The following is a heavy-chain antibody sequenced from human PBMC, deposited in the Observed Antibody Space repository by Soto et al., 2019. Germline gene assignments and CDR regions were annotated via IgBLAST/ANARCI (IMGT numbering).Heavy chain of an antibody. CDR1: GFTFSSYG. D-gene: IGHD3-3*01. V-gene: IGHV3-33*01. Sequence: QVQLVESGGGVVQPGTSLRLSCAASGFTFSSYGMHWVRQAPGKGLEWVAVIWYDGSDKYYADSVKGRFTISRDNSKNTLYLQMNSLRAEDTAVYYCPRETTIFGVVIYAFDIWGQGTMVTVSS. CDR3: PRETTIFGVVIYAFDI. J-gene: IGHJ3*02. CDR2: IWYDGSDK.